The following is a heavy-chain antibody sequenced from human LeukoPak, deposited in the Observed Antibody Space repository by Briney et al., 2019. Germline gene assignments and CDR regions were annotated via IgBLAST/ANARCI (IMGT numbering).Heavy chain of an antibody. J-gene: IGHJ4*02. CDR2: IHSDGGTT. V-gene: IGHV3-74*01. D-gene: IGHD3-3*02. Sequence: GGSLRLSCAAAGFTFSDYWIDWVRQAPGKGLVWVSLIHSDGGTTNYAASVKGRFTMSRDNAKNMVYLQMNSLRVEDTAVYYCARDIYSIAEWGQGTLVTVSS. CDR1: GFTFSDYW. CDR3: ARDIYSIAE.